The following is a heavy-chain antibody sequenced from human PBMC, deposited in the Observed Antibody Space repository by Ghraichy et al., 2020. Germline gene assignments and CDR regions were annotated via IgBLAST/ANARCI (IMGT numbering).Heavy chain of an antibody. V-gene: IGHV3-11*01. Sequence: GSLRLSCAASGFILSDYYMSWIRQAPGKGLEWVSYISSSGITIYYTDSVKGRFTISRDNAKNSLYLQMNSLRAEDTAVYYCAREVRDYSSSPSYYYHYMDVWGKGATVTVSS. CDR1: GFILSDYY. CDR2: ISSSGITI. J-gene: IGHJ6*03. CDR3: AREVRDYSSSPSYYYHYMDV. D-gene: IGHD6-19*01.